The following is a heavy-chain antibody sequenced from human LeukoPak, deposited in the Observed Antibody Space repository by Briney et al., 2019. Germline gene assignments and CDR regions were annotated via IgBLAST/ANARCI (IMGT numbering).Heavy chain of an antibody. CDR1: GFTFSNYC. D-gene: IGHD1-7*01. V-gene: IGHV4-39*07. J-gene: IGHJ4*02. CDR2: IYYSGST. CDR3: ARDNWNYVFDDY. Sequence: GSLRLSCAASGFTFSNYCMSWVRQAPGKGLEWIGSIYYSGSTYYNPSLKSRVTISVDTSKNQFSLKLSSVTAADTAVYYCARDNWNYVFDDYWGQGTLVTVSS.